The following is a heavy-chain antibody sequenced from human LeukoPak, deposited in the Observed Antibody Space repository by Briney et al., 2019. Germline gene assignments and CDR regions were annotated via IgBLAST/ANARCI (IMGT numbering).Heavy chain of an antibody. V-gene: IGHV3-9*01. CDR1: GFTCDDYA. Sequence: GRSLRLSCAASGFTCDDYAMHWVRQTPGKGLEYVSGISWNSGSIVYVDSVKGRFTISRDNAKNPLYLQMNSLRAEDTAFYYCTKGAPQASSSWPFDYWGQGTLVTVSS. J-gene: IGHJ4*02. CDR2: ISWNSGSI. CDR3: TKGAPQASSSWPFDY. D-gene: IGHD6-13*01.